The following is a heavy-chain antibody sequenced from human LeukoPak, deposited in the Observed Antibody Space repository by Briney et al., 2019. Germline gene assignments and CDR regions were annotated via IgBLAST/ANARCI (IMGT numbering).Heavy chain of an antibody. D-gene: IGHD3-3*01. CDR2: IYHSGST. CDR1: GGSISSYY. V-gene: IGHV4-59*12. J-gene: IGHJ4*02. CDR3: ARAPSYYDFWSGTFDY. Sequence: SETLSLTCTVSGGSISSYYWSWIRQPPGKGLEWIGYIYHSGSTYYNPSLKSRVTISVDRSKNQFSLKLSSVTAADTAVYYCARAPSYYDFWSGTFDYWGQGTLVTVSS.